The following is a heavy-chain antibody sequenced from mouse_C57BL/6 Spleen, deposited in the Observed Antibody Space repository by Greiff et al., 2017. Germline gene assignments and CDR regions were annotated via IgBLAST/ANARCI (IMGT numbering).Heavy chain of an antibody. Sequence: VQLQQSGPGLVAPSQSLSITCTVSGFSLTSYAISWVRQPPGKGLEWLGVIWTGGGTNYNSALKSSLSISKDNSKSQVFLKMNSLQTDDTARYYCARNWEILRWALDYWGQGTTLTVSS. V-gene: IGHV2-9-1*01. CDR2: IWTGGGT. CDR3: ARNWEILRWALDY. D-gene: IGHD1-1*01. J-gene: IGHJ2*01. CDR1: GFSLTSYA.